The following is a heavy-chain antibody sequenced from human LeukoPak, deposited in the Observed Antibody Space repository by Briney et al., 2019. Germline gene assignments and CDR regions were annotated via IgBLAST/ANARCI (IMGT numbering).Heavy chain of an antibody. D-gene: IGHD6-13*01. Sequence: ASVKVSXKASGYTFTGYYMHWVRQAPGQGLEWMGRINPNSGGTNYAQKFQGRVTMTRDTSISTAYMELSRLRSDDTAVYYCARERKAAGTLGWFDPWGQGTLVTVSS. CDR2: INPNSGGT. CDR3: ARERKAAGTLGWFDP. V-gene: IGHV1-2*06. CDR1: GYTFTGYY. J-gene: IGHJ5*02.